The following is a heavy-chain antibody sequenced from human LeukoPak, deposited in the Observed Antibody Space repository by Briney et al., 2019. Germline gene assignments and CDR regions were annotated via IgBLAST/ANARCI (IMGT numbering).Heavy chain of an antibody. D-gene: IGHD3-9*01. CDR3: ASRGVWYYNILTGYYASVY. CDR1: GGTFSGYD. J-gene: IGHJ4*02. CDR2: ISHGGST. Sequence: KPAETLSLTCAVYGGTFSGYDWSWIRQPPGKGLEWIADISHGGSTNYNPSLKSRFTISIDNSKNQFYLKLSSLTAEDTAVYYCASRGVWYYNILTGYYASVYWGQGTLVTVSS. V-gene: IGHV4-34*01.